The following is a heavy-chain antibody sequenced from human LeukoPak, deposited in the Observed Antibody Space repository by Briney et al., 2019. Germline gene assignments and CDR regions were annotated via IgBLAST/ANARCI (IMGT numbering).Heavy chain of an antibody. Sequence: GEALRLSCAASGFTFSSYAMSWVRQAPGKGLEWVSAISGSGGSTYYADSVKGRFTISRDNSKNTLYLQMNSLRAEDTAVYYCAKRGSPGYYDSSGLGYYWGQGTLVTVSS. D-gene: IGHD3-22*01. CDR2: ISGSGGST. CDR1: GFTFSSYA. J-gene: IGHJ4*02. CDR3: AKRGSPGYYDSSGLGYY. V-gene: IGHV3-23*01.